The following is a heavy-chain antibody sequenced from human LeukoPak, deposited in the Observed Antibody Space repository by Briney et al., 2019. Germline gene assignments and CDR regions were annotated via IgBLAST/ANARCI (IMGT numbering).Heavy chain of an antibody. D-gene: IGHD6-19*01. CDR3: VKGKGIAVTSLDY. CDR2: ISSNGGST. Sequence: GGSLRLSCSASGFIFSNYAMHWLRQAPGKGLEYVSAISSNGGSTYYTDSVKGRFTISRDNSKNTLYLQMSSLRAEDTAVYYCVKGKGIAVTSLDYWGQGTLVTVSS. J-gene: IGHJ4*01. V-gene: IGHV3-64D*06. CDR1: GFIFSNYA.